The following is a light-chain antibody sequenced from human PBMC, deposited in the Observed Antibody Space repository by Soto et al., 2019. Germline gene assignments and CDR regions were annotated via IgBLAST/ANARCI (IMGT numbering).Light chain of an antibody. Sequence: QSALTQPASVSGSPGQSITISCTGSGVGSYNLVSWYQQHPGKAPKLMIYEVTKRPSGVSNRFSGSKSGNTASLTISGLQAEDGADYYCCSYAGSTSHYVFGTG. CDR2: EVT. J-gene: IGLJ1*01. CDR1: GVGSYNL. V-gene: IGLV2-23*02. CDR3: CSYAGSTSHYV.